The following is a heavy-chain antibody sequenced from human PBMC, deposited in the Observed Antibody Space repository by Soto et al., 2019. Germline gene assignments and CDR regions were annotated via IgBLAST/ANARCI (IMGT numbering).Heavy chain of an antibody. V-gene: IGHV4-34*01. J-gene: IGHJ5*02. CDR2: INHSGST. D-gene: IGHD2-2*01. CDR1: GGSFSGYY. Sequence: SETLSLTCAVYGGSFSGYYWSWIRQPPGKELEWIGEINHSGSTNYNPSLKSRVTISVDTSKNQFSLKLSSVAAADTAVYYCASNQIVVVPAARAWFDPWGQGTLVTVSS. CDR3: ASNQIVVVPAARAWFDP.